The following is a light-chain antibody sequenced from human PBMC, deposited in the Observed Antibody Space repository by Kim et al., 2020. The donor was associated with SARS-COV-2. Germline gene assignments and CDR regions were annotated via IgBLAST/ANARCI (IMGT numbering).Light chain of an antibody. CDR2: YGS. J-gene: IGLJ2*01. CDR3: QVWDSSSDHVV. V-gene: IGLV3-21*04. CDR1: NIGSKS. Sequence: APGKPARITCVGNNIGSKSVHWYQQKPGQAPVLVIYYGSDRPSGIPERFSGSNSGNTATLTISRVEAGDEADYYCQVWDSSSDHVVFGGGTQLTVL.